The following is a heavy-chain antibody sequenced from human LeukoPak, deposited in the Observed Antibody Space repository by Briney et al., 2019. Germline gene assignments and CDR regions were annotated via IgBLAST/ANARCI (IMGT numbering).Heavy chain of an antibody. D-gene: IGHD2-8*01. CDR2: ISGSGGST. CDR1: GFTFSSYA. V-gene: IGHV3-23*01. CDR3: AKGKTKLYYYGMDV. Sequence: PGGSLRLSCAASGFTFSSYAMSWVRQAPGKGLEWVSAISGSGGSTYYADSVKGRFTISRDNSKNTLYLQMNSLRAEDTAVYYYAKGKTKLYYYGMDVWGQGTTVTVSS. J-gene: IGHJ6*02.